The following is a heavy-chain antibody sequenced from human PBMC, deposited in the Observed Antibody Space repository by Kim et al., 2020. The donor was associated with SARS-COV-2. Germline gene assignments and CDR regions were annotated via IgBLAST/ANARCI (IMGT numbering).Heavy chain of an antibody. V-gene: IGHV4-59*01. Sequence: NPSLKSRGTISVDTSKNQFSLKLSSVTAADTAVYYCARRGYGSGNRSFDYWGQGTLVTVSS. CDR3: ARRGYGSGNRSFDY. J-gene: IGHJ4*02. D-gene: IGHD3-10*01.